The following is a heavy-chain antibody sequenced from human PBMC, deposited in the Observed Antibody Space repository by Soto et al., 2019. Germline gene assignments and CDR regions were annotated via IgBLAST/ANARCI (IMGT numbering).Heavy chain of an antibody. CDR1: GGSISSGGYY. D-gene: IGHD3-10*01. V-gene: IGHV4-31*03. Sequence: QVQLQESGPGLVKPSQTLSLTCTVSGGSISSGGYYWSWIRQHPGKGLEWIGYIYYSGSTNYNPSLKTRVTISVDTSKNQFSLKLSSVTAAETAVYYCARGDMVRGVTPFDYWGQGTLVTVSS. J-gene: IGHJ4*02. CDR2: IYYSGST. CDR3: ARGDMVRGVTPFDY.